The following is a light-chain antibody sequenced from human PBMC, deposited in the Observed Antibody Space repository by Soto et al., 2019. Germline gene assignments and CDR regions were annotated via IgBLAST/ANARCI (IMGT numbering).Light chain of an antibody. CDR2: DAS. Sequence: EIVLTQSPATLSLSPGERATLSCRASQSVSSYLAWYQQKPGQAPRLLIYDASNRATGIPARFSGSGSGTEFTLTISSLQPEDFAIYYCEQTYSTPVTFGQGTRLEIK. J-gene: IGKJ5*01. CDR3: EQTYSTPVT. V-gene: IGKV3-11*01. CDR1: QSVSSY.